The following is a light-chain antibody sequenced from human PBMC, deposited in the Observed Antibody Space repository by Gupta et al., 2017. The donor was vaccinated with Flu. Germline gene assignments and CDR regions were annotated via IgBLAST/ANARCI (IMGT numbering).Light chain of an antibody. V-gene: IGKV3-20*01. CDR3: QQFGSIPFT. J-gene: IGKJ3*01. CDR2: EAS. Sequence: ERATLSCRASRDVSSNVLAWYQQKPGQAPRLLMSEASYRATGTPARFSGSGSGTDFTLTISSLEPDDVAVYYCQQFGSIPFTFGPGTKVDIK. CDR1: RDVSSNV.